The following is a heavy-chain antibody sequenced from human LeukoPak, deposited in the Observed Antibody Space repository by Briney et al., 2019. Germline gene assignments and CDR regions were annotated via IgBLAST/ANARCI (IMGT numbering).Heavy chain of an antibody. J-gene: IGHJ5*02. V-gene: IGHV3-64*01. CDR2: ISSNGGST. D-gene: IGHD3-22*01. CDR3: AKGSSGYYYDNWFDP. Sequence: GGSLRLSCAASGFTFSSYAMHWVRQAPGKGLEYVSAISSNGGSTYYANSVKGRFTISRDNSKNTLYLQMGSLRAEDTAVYYCAKGSSGYYYDNWFDPRGQGALVTVSS. CDR1: GFTFSSYA.